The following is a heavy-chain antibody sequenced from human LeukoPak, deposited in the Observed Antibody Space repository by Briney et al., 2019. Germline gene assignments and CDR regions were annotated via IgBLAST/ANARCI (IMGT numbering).Heavy chain of an antibody. CDR2: IYHSGSA. CDR1: GYSISSGYY. Sequence: SETLSLTCAVSGYSISSGYYWGWIRQPPGKGLEWIGSIYHSGSAYYNPSLKSRVTISVDTSKNQFSLKLSSVTAADTAVYYCARHGQDYYEMEGYWGQGTLVTVSS. J-gene: IGHJ4*02. CDR3: ARHGQDYYEMEGY. V-gene: IGHV4-38-2*01. D-gene: IGHD3-22*01.